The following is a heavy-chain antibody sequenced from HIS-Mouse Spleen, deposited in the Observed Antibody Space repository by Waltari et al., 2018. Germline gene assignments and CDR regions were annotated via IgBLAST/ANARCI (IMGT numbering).Heavy chain of an antibody. V-gene: IGHV3-30-3*01. CDR2: RSYDGSNK. CDR1: GFTFSSYA. CDR3: ARVPIHDYGDYYDAFDI. J-gene: IGHJ3*02. D-gene: IGHD4-17*01. Sequence: QVQLVESGGGVVQPGRSLRLSCAASGFTFSSYAMHWVRQAPGKGLEWVAVRSYDGSNKYYADSVKGRFTISRDNSKNTLYLQMNSLRAEDTAVYYCARVPIHDYGDYYDAFDIWGQGTMVTVSS.